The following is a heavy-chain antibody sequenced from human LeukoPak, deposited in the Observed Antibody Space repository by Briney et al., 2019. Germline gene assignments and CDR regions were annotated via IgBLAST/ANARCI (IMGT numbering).Heavy chain of an antibody. CDR3: AREGGYSSSWYYY. CDR2: IIPIFGTA. CDR1: GGTFSSYA. V-gene: IGHV1-69*05. Sequence: VASVKVSCKASGGTFSSYAISWVRQAPGQGLEWMGGIIPIFGTANYAQKFQGRVTITTDESTSTAYMELSSLRSEDTAVYYCAREGGYSSSWYYYWGQGTLVTVSS. D-gene: IGHD6-13*01. J-gene: IGHJ4*02.